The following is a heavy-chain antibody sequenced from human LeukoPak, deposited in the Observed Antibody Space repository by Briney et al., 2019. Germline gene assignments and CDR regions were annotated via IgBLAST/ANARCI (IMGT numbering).Heavy chain of an antibody. Sequence: SETLSLTCTVYGGSFSGYYWTWIRQPPGKGLEWIGYIYYSGSTYYNPSLKSRVTISVDTSKNQFSLKLSSVTAADTAAYYCARVPGSDWLSEYWGQGTLVTVSS. CDR3: ARVPGSDWLSEY. V-gene: IGHV4-30-4*08. D-gene: IGHD3-9*01. J-gene: IGHJ4*02. CDR1: GGSFSGYY. CDR2: IYYSGST.